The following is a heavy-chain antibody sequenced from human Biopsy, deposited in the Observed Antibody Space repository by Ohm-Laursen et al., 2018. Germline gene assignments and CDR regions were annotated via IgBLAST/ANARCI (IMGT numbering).Heavy chain of an antibody. J-gene: IGHJ6*02. CDR3: TRATNSAGWPYYYFYGMDI. CDR2: AFYSWTT. Sequence: TLSLTCAVSGGSISSVWWSRIRQTPGQGLVWIGNAFYSWTTTYNPSLRSRAANSVDTSMNQISLRLQPVTAADTAIYYCTRATNSAGWPYYYFYGMDIWGQGTTVTVSS. D-gene: IGHD6-19*01. V-gene: IGHV4-59*01. CDR1: GGSISSVW.